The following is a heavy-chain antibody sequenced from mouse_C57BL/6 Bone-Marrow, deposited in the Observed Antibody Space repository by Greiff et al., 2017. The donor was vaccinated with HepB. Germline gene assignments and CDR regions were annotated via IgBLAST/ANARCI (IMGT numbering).Heavy chain of an antibody. CDR1: GFTFSDYG. V-gene: IGHV5-17*01. Sequence: EVKVVESGGGLVKPGGSLKLSCAASGFTFSDYGLHWVRQAPETGLEWVAYISSGSSTIYYADTVKGRFTISRDNAKNTLFLQMTSLRSEDTAMYYCARPTLYYDYPWFAYWGQGTLVTVSA. D-gene: IGHD2-4*01. CDR2: ISSGSSTI. J-gene: IGHJ3*01. CDR3: ARPTLYYDYPWFAY.